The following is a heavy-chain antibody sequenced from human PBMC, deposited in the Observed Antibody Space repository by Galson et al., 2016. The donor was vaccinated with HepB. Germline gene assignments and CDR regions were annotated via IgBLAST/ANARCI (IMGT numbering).Heavy chain of an antibody. CDR3: ASHALVGPLTEWFDS. D-gene: IGHD1-26*01. V-gene: IGHV4-39*01. J-gene: IGHJ5*01. CDR1: GGSINTTHNY. CDR2: IYYRGST. Sequence: SETLSLTCTVSGGSINTTHNYWGWIRQPPGKGLEWIGTIYYRGSTYYSSLKSRVTISVDASRNQFYLKMTSVTAADTAVYYCASHALVGPLTEWFDSWGQGIRVTVSS.